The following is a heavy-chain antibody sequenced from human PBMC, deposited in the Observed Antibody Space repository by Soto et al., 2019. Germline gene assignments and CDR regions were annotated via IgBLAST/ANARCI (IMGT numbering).Heavy chain of an antibody. J-gene: IGHJ5*02. CDR1: GGTFSSYA. CDR2: FIPMYGPA. V-gene: IGHV1-69*01. D-gene: IGHD3-10*01. CDR3: ARVTSMVRGVIDNWFDP. Sequence: QVPLVQSGAEVKKPGSSVTVSCKASGGTFSSYAIHWVRQAPGQGLEWMGGFIPMYGPAKYAQRFQGRVTITADESTTTVYMDLTSLTSQDTAVYYCARVTSMVRGVIDNWFDPWGHGTLVTVSS.